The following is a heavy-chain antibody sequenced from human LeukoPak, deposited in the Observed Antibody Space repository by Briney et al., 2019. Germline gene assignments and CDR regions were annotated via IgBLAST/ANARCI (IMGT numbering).Heavy chain of an antibody. V-gene: IGHV3-48*04. Sequence: PGGSLRLSCAASGFTFSSYSMNWVRQAPGKGLEWVSYINSDSSIIYYADSVKGRFTISRDNAKNSLYLQMNSLRAEDTALYYCAKDGAQLAKDISSSWYDYWGQGTLVTVSS. J-gene: IGHJ4*02. CDR3: AKDGAQLAKDISSSWYDY. CDR2: INSDSSII. D-gene: IGHD6-13*01. CDR1: GFTFSSYS.